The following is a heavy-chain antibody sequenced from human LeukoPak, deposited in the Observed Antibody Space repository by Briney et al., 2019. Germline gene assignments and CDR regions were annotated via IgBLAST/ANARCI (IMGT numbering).Heavy chain of an antibody. CDR2: INHSGST. V-gene: IGHV4-34*01. Sequence: SETLSLTCAVYGGSFSGYYWSWIRQPPGKGLEWIGEINHSGSTNYNPSLKSRVTMSVDTSKNQFSLKLSSVTAADTAVYYCARDRRAAVAGYYYYYYMDVWGKGTTVTVSS. CDR1: GGSFSGYY. D-gene: IGHD6-19*01. CDR3: ARDRRAAVAGYYYYYYMDV. J-gene: IGHJ6*03.